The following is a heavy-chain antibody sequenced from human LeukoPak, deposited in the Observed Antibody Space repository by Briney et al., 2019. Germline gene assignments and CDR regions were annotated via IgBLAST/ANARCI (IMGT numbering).Heavy chain of an antibody. CDR2: ISSSSSYI. CDR3: ARDSVVATIVDWFDP. CDR1: GFNFSSYS. D-gene: IGHD5-12*01. V-gene: IGHV3-21*01. J-gene: IGHJ5*02. Sequence: GGSLRLSCAASGFNFSSYSMNWVRQAPGKGLEWVSSISSSSSYIYYADSVKGRFTISRDNAKNSLYLQMDSLRAEDTAVYYCARDSVVATIVDWFDPWGQGTLVTVSS.